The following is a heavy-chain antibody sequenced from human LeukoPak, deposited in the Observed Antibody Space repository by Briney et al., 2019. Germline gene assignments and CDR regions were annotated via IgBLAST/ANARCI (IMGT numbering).Heavy chain of an antibody. CDR1: GFGFSDFY. CDR3: ARDAPFRNYGWPLFDC. D-gene: IGHD1-7*01. CDR2: ISSGGDTI. V-gene: IGHV3-11*01. J-gene: IGHJ4*02. Sequence: GGSLRLSCAVSGFGFSDFYMSWIRQAPGKGPEWLAYISSGGDTIYYADSVKGRFSISEDNAKSSFYLQINSLRAGVTALYYCARDAPFRNYGWPLFDCWGQGSLVPVSS.